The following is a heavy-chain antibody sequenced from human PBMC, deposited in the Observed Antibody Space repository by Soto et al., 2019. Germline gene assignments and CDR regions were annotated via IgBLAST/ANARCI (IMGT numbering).Heavy chain of an antibody. D-gene: IGHD6-13*01. J-gene: IGHJ6*02. Sequence: PVGSLRLSCAASGFTFSSYGMHWVRQAPGKGLEWVAVISYDGSNKYYADSVKGRFTISRDNSKNTLYLQMNSLRAEDTAVYYCAKDLSGYSSSWRLYYYYGMDVWGQGTTVTVSS. CDR1: GFTFSSYG. V-gene: IGHV3-30*18. CDR2: ISYDGSNK. CDR3: AKDLSGYSSSWRLYYYYGMDV.